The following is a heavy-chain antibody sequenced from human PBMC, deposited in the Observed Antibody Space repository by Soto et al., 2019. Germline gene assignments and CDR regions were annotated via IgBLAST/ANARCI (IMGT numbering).Heavy chain of an antibody. CDR1: GFFFRSYW. D-gene: IGHD2-15*01. Sequence: GGSLRLSCAASGFFFRSYWMTWVRQTPGKGLEWVANIKEDGSEKLYVDSVKGRFIISRDNAKNSLYLQMNSLRAEDTALYYCARDFGGAFDSWGQGALVTVSS. CDR2: IKEDGSEK. J-gene: IGHJ4*02. CDR3: ARDFGGAFDS. V-gene: IGHV3-7*01.